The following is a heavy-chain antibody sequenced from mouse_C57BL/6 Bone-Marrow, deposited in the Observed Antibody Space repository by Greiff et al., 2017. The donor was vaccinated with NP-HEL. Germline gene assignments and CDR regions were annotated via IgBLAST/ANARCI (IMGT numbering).Heavy chain of an antibody. J-gene: IGHJ4*01. D-gene: IGHD2-3*01. CDR3: ARDGPTGDAMDY. V-gene: IGHV1-64*01. Sequence: QVQLKQPGAELVKPGASVKLSCKASGYTFTSYWMHWVKQRPGQGLEWIGMIHPNRGSTNYNEKFKSKATLTVDKSSSTAYMQLSSLTSEDSAVYYCARDGPTGDAMDYWGQGTSVTVSS. CDR1: GYTFTSYW. CDR2: IHPNRGST.